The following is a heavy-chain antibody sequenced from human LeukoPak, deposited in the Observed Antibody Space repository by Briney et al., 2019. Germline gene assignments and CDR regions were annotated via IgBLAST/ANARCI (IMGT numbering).Heavy chain of an antibody. D-gene: IGHD5-18*01. CDR3: ARMSYSYDHFDY. Sequence: SSETLSLTCTVSGGSISSGNYYWSWIRQPAGKGLEWIGRFYTSGNTNYNPSLKSRVTISVDMSKNQLSLKLSSLTAAGTAVYYCARMSYSYDHFDYWGQGTLVTVSS. CDR2: FYTSGNT. CDR1: GGSISSGNYY. V-gene: IGHV4-61*02. J-gene: IGHJ4*02.